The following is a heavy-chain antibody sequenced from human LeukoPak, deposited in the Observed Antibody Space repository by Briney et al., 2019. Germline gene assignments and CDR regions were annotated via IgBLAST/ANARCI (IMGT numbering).Heavy chain of an antibody. J-gene: IGHJ4*02. V-gene: IGHV4-34*01. Sequence: SETLSLTCAVYGGSFSGYYWSWIRQPPGKGLEWIGEINHSGSTNYNPSLKSRVTISVDTSKNQLSLKLSSVTAADTAVYYCARWAGPPARIDYWGQGTLVTVSS. CDR2: INHSGST. CDR1: GGSFSGYY. CDR3: ARWAGPPARIDY.